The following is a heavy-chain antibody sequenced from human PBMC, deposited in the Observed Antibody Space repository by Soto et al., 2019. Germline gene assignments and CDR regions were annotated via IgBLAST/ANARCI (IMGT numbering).Heavy chain of an antibody. J-gene: IGHJ6*02. V-gene: IGHV1-18*04. CDR2: ISAYNGNT. Sequence: QVQLVQSGAEVKKPGASVKVSCKASGYTFTSYGISWVRQAPGQGPEWMGWISAYNGNTNYAQKLRGRVILATATSTSTAYMELRSLRSDDTAVYYCARADIVVVPAHYGMDVWGQGTTVTVSS. D-gene: IGHD2-2*01. CDR1: GYTFTSYG. CDR3: ARADIVVVPAHYGMDV.